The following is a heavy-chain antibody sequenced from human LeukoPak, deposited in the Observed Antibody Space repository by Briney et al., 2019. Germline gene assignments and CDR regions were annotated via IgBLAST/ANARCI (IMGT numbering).Heavy chain of an antibody. CDR2: IIPIFGTA. J-gene: IGHJ5*02. CDR1: GGTFSRYA. V-gene: IGHV1-69*13. D-gene: IGHD2-2*01. CDR3: ARVVTPRYCSTPSCYWKGWFDP. Sequence: SVKVSCKASGGTFSRYAMSWVRQAPGQRLEWMGGIIPIFGTASFAQKFQGRVTITADESTGTAYMELSSLRSEDTAVYYCARVVTPRYCSTPSCYWKGWFDPWGQGTLVTVSS.